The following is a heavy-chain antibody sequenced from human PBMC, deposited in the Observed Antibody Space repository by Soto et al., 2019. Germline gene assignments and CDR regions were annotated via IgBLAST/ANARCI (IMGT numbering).Heavy chain of an antibody. D-gene: IGHD1-26*01. CDR3: AIQLGATTPGYFDY. CDR1: GYTFTSYG. Sequence: GASVKVSCKASGYTFTSYGISWVRQAPGQGLEWMGWISAYNGNTNYAQKLQGRVTMTTDTSTSTAYMELRSLRSDDTAVYYCAIQLGATTPGYFDYWGQGTLVTVSS. V-gene: IGHV1-18*04. J-gene: IGHJ4*02. CDR2: ISAYNGNT.